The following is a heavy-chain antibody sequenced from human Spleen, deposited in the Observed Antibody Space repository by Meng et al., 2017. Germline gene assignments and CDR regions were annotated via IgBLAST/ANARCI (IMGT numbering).Heavy chain of an antibody. J-gene: IGHJ4*02. D-gene: IGHD6-13*01. V-gene: IGHV1-69*06. CDR2: IIPIFGTA. CDR3: ARDRDVGRYSSSWYPIDY. CDR1: GGTFSSYA. Sequence: SVKVSCKASGGTFSSYAISWVRQAPGQGLEWMGGIIPIFGTANYAQKFQGRVTITADKSTSTAYMELRSLRSDDTAVYYCARDRDVGRYSSSWYPIDYWGQGTLVTVSS.